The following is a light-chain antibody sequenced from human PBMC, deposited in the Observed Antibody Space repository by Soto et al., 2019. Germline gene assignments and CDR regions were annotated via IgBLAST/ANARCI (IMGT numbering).Light chain of an antibody. CDR2: AAS. CDR1: QSISRN. Sequence: DIQMTQSPSSLSASVGDRVTITCRASQSISRNLNWYQHKPGKAPKLLIYAASSSQNGVPSRFSGGGSGTEFTLSISSLQPEDFETYYCQQSYTTASITFGQGTRLEIK. CDR3: QQSYTTASIT. V-gene: IGKV1-39*01. J-gene: IGKJ5*01.